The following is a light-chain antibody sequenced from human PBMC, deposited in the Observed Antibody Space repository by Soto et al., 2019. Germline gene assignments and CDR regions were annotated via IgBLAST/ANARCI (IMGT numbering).Light chain of an antibody. CDR1: QSVSSN. J-gene: IGKJ1*01. CDR2: GAF. Sequence: EIVMTQSPVTLSVSPGERVTLSFSSSQSVSSNLAWYQQKPGQAPSLLIYGAFTRATGIPDRFSGSGSGTDFTLSISSLEPEDFAVYYCQQYGSSPWTFGQGTKVDIK. V-gene: IGKV3-20*01. CDR3: QQYGSSPWT.